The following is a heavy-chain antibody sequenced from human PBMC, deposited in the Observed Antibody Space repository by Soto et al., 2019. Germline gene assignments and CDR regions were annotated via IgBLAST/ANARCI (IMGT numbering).Heavy chain of an antibody. CDR2: ISAYNGNT. CDR1: GYTFTSYG. V-gene: IGHV1-18*01. CDR3: ARPYYYDSSGYYFDY. J-gene: IGHJ4*02. D-gene: IGHD3-22*01. Sequence: ASVKVSFKASGYTFTSYGISWVRQAPGQGLEWMGWISAYNGNTNYAQKLQGRVTMTTDTSTSTAYMELRSLRSDDTAVYYCARPYYYDSSGYYFDYWGQGTLVTVSS.